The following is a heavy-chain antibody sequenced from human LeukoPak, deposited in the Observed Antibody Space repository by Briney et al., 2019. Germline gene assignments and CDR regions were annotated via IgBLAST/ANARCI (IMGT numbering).Heavy chain of an antibody. D-gene: IGHD5-18*01. J-gene: IGHJ6*03. Sequence: GGSLRLSCAASGFTFSDYNMRWIRQAPGKGLEWVSSISRSGSTKYYADSVKGRFTISRDNAKNSLFLQMNSLRAEDTAVYYCAAPEYNYGRMYYYYMDVWGKGTTVTVSS. CDR1: GFTFSDYN. V-gene: IGHV3-11*01. CDR2: ISRSGSTK. CDR3: AAPEYNYGRMYYYYMDV.